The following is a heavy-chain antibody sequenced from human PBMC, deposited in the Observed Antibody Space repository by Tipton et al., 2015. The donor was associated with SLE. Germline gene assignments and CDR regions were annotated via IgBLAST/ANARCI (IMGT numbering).Heavy chain of an antibody. CDR2: IYHSGST. J-gene: IGHJ5*02. Sequence: TLSLTCAVSGGSISSSNWWSWVRQPPGKGLEWIGEIYHSGSTNYNPSLKSRVTISVDTSKDQFSLKLSSVTAADTAVYYCARESRGWFDPWGQGTLVTVSS. D-gene: IGHD3-10*01. CDR3: ARESRGWFDP. CDR1: GGSISSSNW. V-gene: IGHV4-4*02.